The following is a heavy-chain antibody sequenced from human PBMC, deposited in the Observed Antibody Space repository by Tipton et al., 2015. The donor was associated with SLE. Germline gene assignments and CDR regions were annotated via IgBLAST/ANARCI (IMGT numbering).Heavy chain of an antibody. CDR3: ARDLVAAAGRVLDY. CDR2: IKQDGSEK. J-gene: IGHJ4*02. CDR1: GFTFSSYW. Sequence: QLVQSGGGVVQPGRSLRLSCAASGFTFSSYWMSWVRQAPGKGLEWVANIKQDGSEKYYVDSVKGRFTISRDNAKNSLYLQMNSLRAEDTAVYYCARDLVAAAGRVLDYWGQGTLVTVSS. V-gene: IGHV3-7*03. D-gene: IGHD6-13*01.